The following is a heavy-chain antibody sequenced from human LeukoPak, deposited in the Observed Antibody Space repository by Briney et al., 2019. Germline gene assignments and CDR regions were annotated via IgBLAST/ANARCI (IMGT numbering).Heavy chain of an antibody. D-gene: IGHD3-10*01. V-gene: IGHV3-11*01. Sequence: PGGSLRLSCAASGFTFSDYYISWIRQAPGKGLEWVSYISSGGSTIFYADSVKGRFTISRDNAKNSLYLQMNSLRAEDTAVYYCVRGSMVRGIIFFDYWGQGTLVTVSS. CDR2: ISSGGSTI. CDR3: VRGSMVRGIIFFDY. J-gene: IGHJ4*02. CDR1: GFTFSDYY.